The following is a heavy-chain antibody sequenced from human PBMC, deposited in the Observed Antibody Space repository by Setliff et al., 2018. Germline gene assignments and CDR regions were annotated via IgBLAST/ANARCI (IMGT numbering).Heavy chain of an antibody. CDR2: IKKDGSIK. D-gene: IGHD6-13*01. Sequence: GGSLRLSCAASGFTFRSYWMSWVRQAPGKGLEWVANIKKDGSIKYYLDSVRGRFTISRDNAENTLYLQMNSLRVEDTAVYYCARDLGIAALGTYLDYWGLGTLVTVSS. CDR3: ARDLGIAALGTYLDY. J-gene: IGHJ4*02. V-gene: IGHV3-7*01. CDR1: GFTFRSYW.